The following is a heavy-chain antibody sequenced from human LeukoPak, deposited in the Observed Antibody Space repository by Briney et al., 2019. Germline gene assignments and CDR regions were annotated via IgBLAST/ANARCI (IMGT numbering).Heavy chain of an antibody. V-gene: IGHV4-61*01. CDR3: ARRPWGGMDV. CDR1: GGSISSSSYY. D-gene: IGHD1-26*01. CDR2: IYSGST. Sequence: SETLSLTCTVSGGSISSSSYYWNWIRLPPGKGLEWVGYIYSGSTNYNPSLKSRVTISVDTSKNQFSLKLNSVTAADTAVYYCARRPWGGMDVWGQGTTVTVSS. J-gene: IGHJ6*02.